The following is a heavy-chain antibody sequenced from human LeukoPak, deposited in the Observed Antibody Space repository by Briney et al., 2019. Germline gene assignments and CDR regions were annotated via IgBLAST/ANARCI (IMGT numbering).Heavy chain of an antibody. Sequence: SETLSLTCTVSGGSISNYYWSWIRQPPGKGLEWIGYIYYSGSTNYNPSLKSRVTISVDTSKNQFSLKLSSVTAADTAVYYCARVSGFLEWLSEYYFDYWGQGTLVTVSS. CDR2: IYYSGST. CDR1: GGSISNYY. D-gene: IGHD3-3*01. CDR3: ARVSGFLEWLSEYYFDY. V-gene: IGHV4-59*01. J-gene: IGHJ4*02.